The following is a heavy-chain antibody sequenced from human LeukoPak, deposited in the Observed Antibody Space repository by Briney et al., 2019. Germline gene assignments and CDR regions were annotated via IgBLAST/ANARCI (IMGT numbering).Heavy chain of an antibody. V-gene: IGHV4-34*01. D-gene: IGHD3-3*01. CDR1: GGSFSGYY. Sequence: SETLSLTCAVYGGSFSGYYWSWIRQPPGKGLEWIGEINHSGSTSYNPSLKSRVTISVDTSKNQFSLKLTSVTAADTAVYFCARNGYYTIDYWGQGALVTVSS. J-gene: IGHJ4*02. CDR2: INHSGST. CDR3: ARNGYYTIDY.